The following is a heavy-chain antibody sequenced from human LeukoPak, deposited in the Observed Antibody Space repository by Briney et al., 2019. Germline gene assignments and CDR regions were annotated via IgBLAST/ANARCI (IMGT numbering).Heavy chain of an antibody. V-gene: IGHV3-7*01. CDR2: IKQDGSEK. D-gene: IGHD3-9*01. Sequence: GGSLRLSCTASGFTFNSFWMSWVRQAPGKGLEWVANIKQDGSEKYYVDSVKGRFTISRDNAKNSLYLQMNSLRAEDTAVYYCARDGDYDILTGYYLYYYYGMDVWGQGTTVTVSS. J-gene: IGHJ6*02. CDR1: GFTFNSFW. CDR3: ARDGDYDILTGYYLYYYYGMDV.